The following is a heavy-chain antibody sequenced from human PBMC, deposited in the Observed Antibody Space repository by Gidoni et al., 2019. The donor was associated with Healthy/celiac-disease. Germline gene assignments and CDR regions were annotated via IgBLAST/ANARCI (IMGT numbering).Heavy chain of an antibody. CDR3: ANLGGYGSGSYWDY. V-gene: IGHV3-30*18. Sequence: QVQLVESGGGVVQPGRSLRLSCAASGFTFSRYGMHWVRQAPGKGLEWVAVISYDGSNKYYADSVKGRFTISRDNSKNTLYLQMNSLRAEDTAVYYCANLGGYGSGSYWDYWGQGTLVTVSS. CDR2: ISYDGSNK. D-gene: IGHD3-10*01. J-gene: IGHJ4*02. CDR1: GFTFSRYG.